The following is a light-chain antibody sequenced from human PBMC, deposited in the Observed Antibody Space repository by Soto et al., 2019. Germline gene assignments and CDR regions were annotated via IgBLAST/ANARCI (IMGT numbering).Light chain of an antibody. V-gene: IGKV4-1*01. CDR3: QQCYSTPWT. J-gene: IGKJ1*01. Sequence: DIVMTQSPDSLAVSLGERATINCKSSQSVLYSSNNKNYLAWYQQKSGQPPKLLIYWASTRESGVPDRFSGSGSGTDFTLTISSLHAEDVAVYYCQQCYSTPWTFGQGTKVEIK. CDR2: WAS. CDR1: QSVLYSSNNKNY.